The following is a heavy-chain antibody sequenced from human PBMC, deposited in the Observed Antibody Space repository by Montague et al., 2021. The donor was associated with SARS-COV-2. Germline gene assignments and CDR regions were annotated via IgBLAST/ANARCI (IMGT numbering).Heavy chain of an antibody. J-gene: IGHJ6*02. CDR2: MYYSGST. CDR1: GGSISSSNYY. CDR3: ARDDIVLQGVTKGMDV. D-gene: IGHD3-10*01. V-gene: IGHV4-39*07. Sequence: ETLSLTCTVSGGSISSSNYYWGWIRQPPGKGLEWIGNMYYSGSTYYNPSLKSRVTISIDTSKNQFSLKLSSVTAADTAVYYCARDDIVLQGVTKGMDVWGQGTTVTVSS.